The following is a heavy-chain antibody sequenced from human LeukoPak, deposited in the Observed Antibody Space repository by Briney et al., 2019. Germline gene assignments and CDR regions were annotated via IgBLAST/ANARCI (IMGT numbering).Heavy chain of an antibody. V-gene: IGHV3-53*04. D-gene: IGHD3-16*02. CDR2: IYSGGST. Sequence: GGSLRLSCAASGFTVSSNYMSWVRQAPGKGLEWVSVIYSGGSTYYADSVKGRFTISRHNSKNTLYLQMNSLRAEDTAVYYCAGEVPGYTTAYGMDVWGQGTTVTVSS. J-gene: IGHJ6*02. CDR1: GFTVSSNY. CDR3: AGEVPGYTTAYGMDV.